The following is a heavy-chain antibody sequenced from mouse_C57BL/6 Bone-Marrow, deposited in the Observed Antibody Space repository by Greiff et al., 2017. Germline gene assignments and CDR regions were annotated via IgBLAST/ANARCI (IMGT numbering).Heavy chain of an antibody. J-gene: IGHJ1*03. CDR1: GYTFTSYW. Sequence: VQLQQPGAELVKPGASVKMSCKASGYTFTSYWITWVKQRPGQGLEWIGDIYPGSGSTNYNEKFKGKATLTVDTSSSTAYMQLSSLTSEDSAVYYCARSVYYFGYFDVWGTGTTVTVSA. V-gene: IGHV1-55*01. CDR2: IYPGSGST. CDR3: ARSVYYFGYFDV. D-gene: IGHD1-1*01.